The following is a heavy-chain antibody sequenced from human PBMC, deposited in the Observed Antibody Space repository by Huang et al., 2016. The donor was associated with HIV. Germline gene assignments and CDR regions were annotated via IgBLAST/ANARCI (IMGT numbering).Heavy chain of an antibody. V-gene: IGHV1-3*01. CDR3: ARDKEAGTPFFDP. CDR2: INGDGLT. J-gene: IGHJ5*02. CDR1: GFNFLTYA. Sequence: QVQLVQSGAEVEKPGASVNLSCKASGFNFLTYALHWVRQAPGQRLEWMGWINGDGLTKYSQKFQGRVTITRDRSASTVYVDFKSLTYEDTAVYYCARDKEAGTPFFDPWGQVTLVTVSS. D-gene: IGHD6-19*01.